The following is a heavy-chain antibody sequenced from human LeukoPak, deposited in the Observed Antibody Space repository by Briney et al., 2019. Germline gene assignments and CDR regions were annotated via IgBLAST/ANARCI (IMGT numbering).Heavy chain of an antibody. J-gene: IGHJ4*02. CDR2: ISAYNGDT. CDR1: GYIFRTYA. D-gene: IGHD2-2*01. CDR3: ARPLYCTRTSCNDY. Sequence: ASVKVSCKTSGYIFRTYAITWVRQAPGQGLEWMGWISAYNGDTKFAPKFQDRFTMTTDTSTSTAYMELRSLRSDDTAVYYCARPLYCTRTSCNDYWGQGTLVTVSS. V-gene: IGHV1-18*01.